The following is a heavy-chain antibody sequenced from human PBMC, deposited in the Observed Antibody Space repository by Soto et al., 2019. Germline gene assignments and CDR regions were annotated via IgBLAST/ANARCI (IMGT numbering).Heavy chain of an antibody. CDR1: GFTFDDYG. CDR2: IRNSGDAT. Sequence: GGSLRLSCAASGFTFDDYGMSWVRQAPGKGLEWVSGIRNSGDATYYAGSVKGRFTISRDNFKNTLYLQMNSLRAEDTAIYYWSKDIAQLKPYDFDYLGQGTLVTVS. J-gene: IGHJ4*02. V-gene: IGHV3-23*01. D-gene: IGHD1-1*01. CDR3: SKDIAQLKPYDFDY.